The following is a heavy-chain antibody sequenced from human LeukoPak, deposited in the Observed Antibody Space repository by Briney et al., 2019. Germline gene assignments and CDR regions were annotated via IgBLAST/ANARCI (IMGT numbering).Heavy chain of an antibody. D-gene: IGHD3-9*01. CDR2: ISSGSTTI. Sequence: GGSLRLSCAASGFTFSSYSMNWVRQAPGRGLEWVSYISSGSTTIYYADSVKGRFTISRDNAKNSLYLQMNSLRAEDTAVYYCARDSGYFDWLFVFDYWGQGTLVTVSS. J-gene: IGHJ4*02. CDR3: ARDSGYFDWLFVFDY. CDR1: GFTFSSYS. V-gene: IGHV3-48*04.